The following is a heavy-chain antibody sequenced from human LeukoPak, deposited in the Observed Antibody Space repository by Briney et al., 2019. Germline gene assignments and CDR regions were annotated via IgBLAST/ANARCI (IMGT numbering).Heavy chain of an antibody. Sequence: GASVKVSCKASGYTFTSYGISWVRQAPGQGLEWMGWINTYNGNTNYVQKLQGRVTMTTDTSTNTAYMELRSLRSDDTAVYYCARAYGSGLNWFDPWGQGTLVTVSS. CDR1: GYTFTSYG. CDR3: ARAYGSGLNWFDP. V-gene: IGHV1-18*01. J-gene: IGHJ5*02. D-gene: IGHD3-10*01. CDR2: INTYNGNT.